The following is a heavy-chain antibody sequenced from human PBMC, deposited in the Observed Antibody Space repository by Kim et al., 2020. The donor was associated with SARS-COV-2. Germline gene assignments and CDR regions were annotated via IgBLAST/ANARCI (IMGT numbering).Heavy chain of an antibody. J-gene: IGHJ4*02. Sequence: GGSLRLSCAASGFTFDDYAMHWVRQAPGKGLEWVSGISWNSGSIGYADSVKGRFTISRDNAKNSLYLQMNSLRAEDTALYYCAKALLWFGEPSFDYWGQGTLVTVSS. CDR3: AKALLWFGEPSFDY. CDR2: ISWNSGSI. V-gene: IGHV3-9*01. D-gene: IGHD3-10*01. CDR1: GFTFDDYA.